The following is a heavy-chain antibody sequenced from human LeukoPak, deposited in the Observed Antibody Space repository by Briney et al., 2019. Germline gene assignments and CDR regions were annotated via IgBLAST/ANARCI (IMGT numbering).Heavy chain of an antibody. CDR3: ARDAIAVADSYYFDY. J-gene: IGHJ4*02. Sequence: SETLSLTCAVYGGSFSGYYWSWIRQPPGKGLEWIGEINHSGSTNYNPSLKSRVTISVDTSKNQFSLKLSSVTAADTAVYYCARDAIAVADSYYFDYWGQGTLVTVSS. CDR2: INHSGST. CDR1: GGSFSGYY. V-gene: IGHV4-34*01. D-gene: IGHD6-19*01.